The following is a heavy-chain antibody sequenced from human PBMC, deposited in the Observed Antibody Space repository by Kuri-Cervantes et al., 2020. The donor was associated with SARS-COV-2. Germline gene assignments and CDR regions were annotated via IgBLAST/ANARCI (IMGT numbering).Heavy chain of an antibody. D-gene: IGHD3-3*01. CDR2: ISAYNGNT. J-gene: IGHJ6*03. Sequence: ASVKVSCKASGYTFTSYGISWVRQAPGQGLEWMGWISAYNGNTNYAQKFQGRVTITTDESTSTAYMELRSLRSDDTAVYYCARSYYDFWSGYKRTYYYYYYMDVWGKGTTVTVSS. CDR3: ARSYYDFWSGYKRTYYYYYYMDV. V-gene: IGHV1-18*01. CDR1: GYTFTSYG.